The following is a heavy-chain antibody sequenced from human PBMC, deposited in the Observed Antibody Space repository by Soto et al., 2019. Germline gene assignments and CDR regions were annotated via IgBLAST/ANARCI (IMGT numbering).Heavy chain of an antibody. J-gene: IGHJ5*02. CDR3: ARDHDFWSGKRNVPNQNWFDP. CDR2: ISAYNGNT. Sequence: ASVKVSCKASGYTFTSYGISWVRQAPGQGLEWMGWISAYNGNTNYAQKLQGRVTMTTDTSTSTAYMELRSLRSDDTAVYYCARDHDFWSGKRNVPNQNWFDPWGQGTLVTVSS. V-gene: IGHV1-18*01. CDR1: GYTFTSYG. D-gene: IGHD3-3*01.